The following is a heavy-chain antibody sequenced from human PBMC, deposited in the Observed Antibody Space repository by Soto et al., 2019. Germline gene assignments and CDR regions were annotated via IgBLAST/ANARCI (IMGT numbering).Heavy chain of an antibody. CDR3: AISIAAAGTYYYYYGMDV. CDR2: INAGNGNT. J-gene: IGHJ6*02. CDR1: GYTFTSYA. D-gene: IGHD6-13*01. V-gene: IGHV1-3*01. Sequence: ASVKVSCKASGYTFTSYAMHWVRQAPGQRLEWMGWINAGNGNTKYSQKFQGRVTITRDTSASTAYMELSSLRSEDTAVYYCAISIAAAGTYYYYYGMDVWGQGTTVSVS.